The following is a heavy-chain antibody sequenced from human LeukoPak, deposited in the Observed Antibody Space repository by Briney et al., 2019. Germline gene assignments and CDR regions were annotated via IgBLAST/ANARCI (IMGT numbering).Heavy chain of an antibody. D-gene: IGHD1-26*01. V-gene: IGHV3-21*01. CDR1: GFSFSSYT. CDR2: ISSISHYI. J-gene: IGHJ5*02. Sequence: GGSLRPSCAASGFSFSSYTMSWVRQAPGKGLEWVSGISSISHYIYHADSMEGRFTISRDNVKNSLYLQMTSLRAEDTAVYYCAIGGSYGGEWFDPWGQGTLVTVSS. CDR3: AIGGSYGGEWFDP.